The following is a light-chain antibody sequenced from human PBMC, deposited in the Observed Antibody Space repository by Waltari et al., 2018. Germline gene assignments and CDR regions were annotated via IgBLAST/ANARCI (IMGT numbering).Light chain of an antibody. Sequence: EVVMTQSPLSLPVTLGPPASISCKSSQSLVHSDGTTHLNWFHQRPGQSPRRLFYRFSSPESGFPDRFSGSGAGTDFTLKISRVEAEDVGVYYCMQGTHWPYTFGQGTRLDIK. CDR3: MQGTHWPYT. CDR1: QSLVHSDGTTH. J-gene: IGKJ2*01. CDR2: RFS. V-gene: IGKV2-30*02.